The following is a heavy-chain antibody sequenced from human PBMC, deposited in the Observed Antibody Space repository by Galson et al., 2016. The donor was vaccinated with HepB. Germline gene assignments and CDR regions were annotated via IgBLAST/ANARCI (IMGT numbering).Heavy chain of an antibody. D-gene: IGHD2-15*01. CDR3: ATQYCSGGSCYSAAPGYWYFDL. Sequence: SLRLSCAASGFTFSSYTMNWVRQAPGKGLEWVSYISSSRSSKYYADSVKGRFTISRDNAKNSLYLQMNSLRDEDTAVYYCATQYCSGGSCYSAAPGYWYFDLWGRGTLVTVSS. CDR2: ISSSRSSK. J-gene: IGHJ2*01. V-gene: IGHV3-48*02. CDR1: GFTFSSYT.